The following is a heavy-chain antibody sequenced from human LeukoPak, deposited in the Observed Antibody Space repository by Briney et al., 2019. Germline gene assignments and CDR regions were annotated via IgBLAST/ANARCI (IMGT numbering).Heavy chain of an antibody. D-gene: IGHD6-13*01. Sequence: NTSETLSLTCAVYGGSFSGYYWSWIRQPPGKGLEWIGEINHSGSTNYNPSLKSRVTISVDTSKNQFSLKLSSVTAADTAVYYCARGVLYSSSLDAFDIWGQGTMVTVSS. J-gene: IGHJ3*02. CDR1: GGSFSGYY. V-gene: IGHV4-34*01. CDR3: ARGVLYSSSLDAFDI. CDR2: INHSGST.